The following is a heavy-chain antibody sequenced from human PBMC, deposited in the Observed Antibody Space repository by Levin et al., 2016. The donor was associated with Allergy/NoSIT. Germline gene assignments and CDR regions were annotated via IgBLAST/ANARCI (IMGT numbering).Heavy chain of an antibody. D-gene: IGHD5-18*01. CDR3: ARDRGYTYGYVEY. CDR1: GFTFSNYA. CDR2: ISYDGTNK. V-gene: IGHV3-30*04. Sequence: GGSLRLSCAASGFTFSNYAMHWVRQAPGKGLEWVALISYDGTNKYYADSVQGQFTISRDNSKNTLYLQMNSLRAEDTAVYYCARDRGYTYGYVEYWGQGTLVTVSS. J-gene: IGHJ4*02.